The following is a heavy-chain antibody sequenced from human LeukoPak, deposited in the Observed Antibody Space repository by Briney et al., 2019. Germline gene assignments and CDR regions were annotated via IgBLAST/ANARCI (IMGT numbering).Heavy chain of an antibody. Sequence: PGGSLRLSCAASGFTFGDYEMNWVRQAPGKGLEWVSYISGSGSIIYYADSVEGRFTTSRDNAGNSLYLRMNSLRAEDTAVYYCARDRFVEVHSGYFDYWGQGVLVTVSS. J-gene: IGHJ4*02. CDR3: ARDRFVEVHSGYFDY. CDR2: ISGSGSII. CDR1: GFTFGDYE. D-gene: IGHD3-10*01. V-gene: IGHV3-48*03.